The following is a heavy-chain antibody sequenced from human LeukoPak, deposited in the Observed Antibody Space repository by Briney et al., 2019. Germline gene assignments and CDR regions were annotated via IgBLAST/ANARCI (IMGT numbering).Heavy chain of an antibody. V-gene: IGHV3-23*01. Sequence: SGGSLRLSCEASGFTFRSYAMCWVRQASGKGLQWVSGISGSGGNTFNGESVKGRFAISRDNSKNTLYLQMNSLTAEDTGVYYCAKSLARYDGSGNFLANSHYGMDVWGQGTTVIVSS. CDR1: GFTFRSYA. CDR3: AKSLARYDGSGNFLANSHYGMDV. CDR2: ISGSGGNT. D-gene: IGHD3-22*01. J-gene: IGHJ6*02.